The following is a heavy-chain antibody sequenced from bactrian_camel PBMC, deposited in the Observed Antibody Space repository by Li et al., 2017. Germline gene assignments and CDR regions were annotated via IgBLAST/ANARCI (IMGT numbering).Heavy chain of an antibody. CDR1: GHTFNTYS. Sequence: HVQLVESGGGSALAGGSVRLSCAASGHTFNTYSWFRQAPGQEREGVAAIDTGDGSTYYLNSVEGRFTISHDNAKNTLYLQMNSLKPEDTAMYYCAVDLWYGGSCRRARDIGYWGQGTQVTVS. CDR3: AVDLWYGGSCRRARDIGY. CDR2: IDTGDGST. J-gene: IGHJ6*01. D-gene: IGHD6*01. V-gene: IGHV3S1*01.